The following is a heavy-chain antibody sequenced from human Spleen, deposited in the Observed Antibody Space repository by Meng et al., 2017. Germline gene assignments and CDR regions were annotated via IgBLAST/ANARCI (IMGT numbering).Heavy chain of an antibody. V-gene: IGHV1-46*01. J-gene: IGHJ4*02. CDR2: IDPDGGSP. CDR1: GGTFSSYA. Sequence: ASVKVSCKASGGTFSSYAISWVRQAPGQGLEWVGMIDPDGGSPTYAQKFQGRVAMPRDTSTTTVYMELSSLRSEDTAIYYCAKNNWNDVSDYWGQGTLVTVSS. CDR3: AKNNWNDVSDY. D-gene: IGHD1-20*01.